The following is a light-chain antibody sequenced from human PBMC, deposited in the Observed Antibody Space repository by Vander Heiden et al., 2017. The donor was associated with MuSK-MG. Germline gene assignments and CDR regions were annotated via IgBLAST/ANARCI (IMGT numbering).Light chain of an antibody. CDR3: QSYDSSLSAVL. CDR2: GNS. J-gene: IGLJ2*01. V-gene: IGLV1-40*01. CDR1: SSNIGAGYD. Sequence: QSVLTQPPSVSGAPGQGVTISCTGSSSNIGAGYDVHWYQQLPGTAPKLLIYGNSNRPSGVPDRFSGSKSGTSASLAITGLQAEDEADYYCQSYDSSLSAVLFGGGTKLTVL.